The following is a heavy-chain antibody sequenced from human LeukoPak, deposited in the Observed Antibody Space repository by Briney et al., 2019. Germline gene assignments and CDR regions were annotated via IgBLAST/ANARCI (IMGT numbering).Heavy chain of an antibody. J-gene: IGHJ4*02. CDR2: ISSSGGST. D-gene: IGHD3-10*01. V-gene: IGHV3-23*01. Sequence: GGSLRLSCAASGFTFSSYAMTWVRQAPGKGLEWGSSISSSGGSTYYADSVRGRFTISRDNSKNTLYLQMNSLRAEDTAIYYCAKDLVTGSLDYWGQGTLVTVSS. CDR1: GFTFSSYA. CDR3: AKDLVTGSLDY.